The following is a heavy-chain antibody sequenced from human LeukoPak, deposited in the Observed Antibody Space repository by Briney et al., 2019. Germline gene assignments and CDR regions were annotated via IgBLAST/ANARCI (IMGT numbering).Heavy chain of an antibody. CDR2: ISSSSSTI. Sequence: GGSLRLSCAASGFTFSSYSMNWVRQAPGKGLEWVSYISSSSSTIYYADSVKGRFTISRDNAKNSPYLQMHSLRAEDKAVYYCARDKRSDHDAFDIWCQGTMLTVSS. J-gene: IGHJ3*02. V-gene: IGHV3-48*04. CDR3: ARDKRSDHDAFDI. CDR1: GFTFSSYS. D-gene: IGHD3-3*01.